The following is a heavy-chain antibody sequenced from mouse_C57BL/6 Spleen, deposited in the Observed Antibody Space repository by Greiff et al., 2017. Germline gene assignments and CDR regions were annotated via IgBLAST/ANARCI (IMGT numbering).Heavy chain of an antibody. V-gene: IGHV1-50*01. CDR2: IDPSDSYT. D-gene: IGHD2-5*01. Sequence: QVQLQQPGAELVKPGASVKLSCKASGYTFTSYWMQWVKQRPGQGLEWIGEIDPSDSYTNYNQKFKGKATLTVDTSSSTAYMQLSSLTSEDSAVYYCARYPRESNPDYYAMDYWGQGTSVTVSS. CDR1: GYTFTSYW. CDR3: ARYPRESNPDYYAMDY. J-gene: IGHJ4*01.